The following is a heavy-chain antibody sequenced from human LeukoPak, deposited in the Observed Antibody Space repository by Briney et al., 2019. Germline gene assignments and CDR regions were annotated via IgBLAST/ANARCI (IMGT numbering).Heavy chain of an antibody. CDR1: SGSITSYY. J-gene: IGHJ4*02. CDR2: IYYSGST. V-gene: IGHV4-59*01. CDR3: AIGTTGDYPPYFDS. D-gene: IGHD4-17*01. Sequence: SETLSLTCTVPSGSITSYYWSWTRQPPGKGLEWIGYIYYSGSTKYNPSLKSRVTISADTSKNQFSLKLSSVTAADTAVYYRAIGTTGDYPPYFDSWGQGTLVTVSS.